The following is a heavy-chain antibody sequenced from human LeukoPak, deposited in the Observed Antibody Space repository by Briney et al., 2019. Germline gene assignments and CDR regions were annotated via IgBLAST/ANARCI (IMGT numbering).Heavy chain of an antibody. CDR3: AKGYDYRSGAGSFDY. Sequence: GRSLRLSCAASGLTFSSYNMHWVRQAPDKGLEWVAVISYDGNHKYYADSVKGRFTISRDNSKNTLYLQMNGLRADDTAVYYCAKGYDYRSGAGSFDYWGQGTLVTVSS. V-gene: IGHV3-30*18. J-gene: IGHJ4*02. D-gene: IGHD3-10*01. CDR1: GLTFSSYN. CDR2: ISYDGNHK.